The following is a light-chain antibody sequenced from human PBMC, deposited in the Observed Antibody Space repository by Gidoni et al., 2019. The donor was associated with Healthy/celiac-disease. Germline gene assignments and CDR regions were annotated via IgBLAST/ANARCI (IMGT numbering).Light chain of an antibody. CDR2: GAS. CDR1: QSVSSS. J-gene: IGKJ1*01. V-gene: IGKV3-15*01. Sequence: EIVMTKSPATLSVSPGERASLSCRASQSVSSSLAWYQQKPGQAPRLLIFGASTRATGIPARFSGSGSGTEFTLTISSLQSEDFAVYYCQQYNNWPPTWTFGQGTKVEIK. CDR3: QQYNNWPPTWT.